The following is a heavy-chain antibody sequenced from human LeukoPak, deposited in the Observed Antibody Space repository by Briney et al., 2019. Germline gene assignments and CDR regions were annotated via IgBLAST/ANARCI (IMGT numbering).Heavy chain of an antibody. V-gene: IGHV3-23*01. CDR3: AKDYH. CDR1: GFTFSNYA. CDR2: ISGGGST. Sequence: PGGSLRLSCAASGFTFSNYAMIWVRQAPGKGLEWVSAISGGGSTYYADSVKGRFTISRDNSKNTLYVQMNNLRAEDTAVYYCAKDYHWGQGTLVTDSS. J-gene: IGHJ5*02.